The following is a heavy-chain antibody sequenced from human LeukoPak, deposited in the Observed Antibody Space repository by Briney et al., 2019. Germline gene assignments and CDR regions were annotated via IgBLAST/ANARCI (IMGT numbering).Heavy chain of an antibody. D-gene: IGHD6-19*01. J-gene: IGHJ4*02. CDR2: IYYSGST. V-gene: IGHV4-39*01. CDR3: ARLGSEYSSGWYYFYY. Sequence: SETLSLTCTVSGVSISSSSYYWGWLRQPPGKGLEWIGSIYYSGSTYYNPSLKSRVTISVDTSKNQFSLKLSSVTAADTAVYYCARLGSEYSSGWYYFYYWGQGAMVTVSS. CDR1: GVSISSSSYY.